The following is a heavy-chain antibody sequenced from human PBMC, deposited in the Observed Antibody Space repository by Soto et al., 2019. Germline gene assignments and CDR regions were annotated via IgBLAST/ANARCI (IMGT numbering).Heavy chain of an antibody. CDR3: AKEQGSGWYAGVIDY. J-gene: IGHJ4*02. CDR1: GCTFSSYA. V-gene: IGHV3-23*01. D-gene: IGHD6-19*01. CDR2: ISGSGGST. Sequence: EVQLLESGGGLVQPGGSLRLSCAASGCTFSSYAMSWVRQAPGKGLEWVSAISGSGGSTYYADSVKGRFTSARDNSKNTLYLQMNSLRAEDTDVYYCAKEQGSGWYAGVIDYWGQGTMVTVSS.